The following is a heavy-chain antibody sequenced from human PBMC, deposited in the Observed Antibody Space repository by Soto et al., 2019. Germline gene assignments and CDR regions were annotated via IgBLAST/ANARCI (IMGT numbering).Heavy chain of an antibody. D-gene: IGHD2-2*01. CDR3: AREDIVVVPAATYYYYYGMDV. J-gene: IGHJ6*02. V-gene: IGHV3-33*01. Sequence: PGGSLRLSCAASGFTFSSYGMHWVLQAPGKGLEWVAVIWYDGSNKYYADSVKGRFTISRDNSKNTLYLQMNSLRAEDTAVYYCAREDIVVVPAATYYYYYGMDVWGQGTTVTVSS. CDR2: IWYDGSNK. CDR1: GFTFSSYG.